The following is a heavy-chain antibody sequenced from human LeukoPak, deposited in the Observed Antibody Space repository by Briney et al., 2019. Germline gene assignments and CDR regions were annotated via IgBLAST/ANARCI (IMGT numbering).Heavy chain of an antibody. V-gene: IGHV7-4-1*02. CDR3: ARDLRTIAAAGTPLGY. CDR2: INTNTGNP. D-gene: IGHD6-13*01. Sequence: AASVKVSCKASGGTFSSYAISWVRQAPGQGLEWMGWINTNTGNPTYAQGFTGRFVFSLDTSVSTAYLQISSLKAEDTAVYYCARDLRTIAAAGTPLGYWGPGTLVTVSS. J-gene: IGHJ4*02. CDR1: GGTFSSYA.